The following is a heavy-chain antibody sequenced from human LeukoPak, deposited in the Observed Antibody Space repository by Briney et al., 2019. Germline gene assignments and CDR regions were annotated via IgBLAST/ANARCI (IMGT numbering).Heavy chain of an antibody. CDR2: IYHSGST. J-gene: IGHJ6*02. V-gene: IGHV4-4*02. CDR1: GGSISSSNW. Sequence: SETLSLTCAVSGGSISSSNWWSWVRQPPGKGLEWIGEIYHSGSTNYNPSLKSRVTISVDKSKNQFSLKLSSVTAADTAVYYCARDRGCSGGSCYPYYYYGMDVWGQGTTVTVSS. D-gene: IGHD2-15*01. CDR3: ARDRGCSGGSCYPYYYYGMDV.